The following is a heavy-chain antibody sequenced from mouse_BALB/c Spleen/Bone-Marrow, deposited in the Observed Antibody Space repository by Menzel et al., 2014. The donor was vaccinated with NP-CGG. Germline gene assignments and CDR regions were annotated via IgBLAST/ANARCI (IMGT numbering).Heavy chain of an antibody. J-gene: IGHJ3*01. V-gene: IGHV1-80*01. CDR1: GYAFSSYW. CDR3: AKVTTGFAY. D-gene: IGHD2-2*01. Sequence: VNVVESGAELVRPGSSVKISCKASGYAFSSYWMTWVKQRPGQGLEWIGQIYPGDGETNYNGKFKGKATLTADKSSSTAYMQLSGLTSEDSAVYFCAKVTTGFAYWGQGTLVTVSA. CDR2: IYPGDGET.